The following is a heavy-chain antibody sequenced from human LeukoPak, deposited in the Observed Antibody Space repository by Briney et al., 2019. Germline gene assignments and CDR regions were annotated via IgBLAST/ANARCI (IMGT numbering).Heavy chain of an antibody. J-gene: IGHJ6*02. CDR3: ARGNSSSWYGDYYYYGMDV. V-gene: IGHV4-30-4*01. CDR2: IYYSGST. CDR1: GASISSGVYF. Sequence: SETLSLTCTVSGASISSGVYFWSWVRQPPGKGLEWIGYIYYSGSTYYSPSLKSRVRLSVNASKRQFSLNLSSVTAADTAVYYCARGNSSSWYGDYYYYGMDVWGQGTTVTVSS. D-gene: IGHD6-13*01.